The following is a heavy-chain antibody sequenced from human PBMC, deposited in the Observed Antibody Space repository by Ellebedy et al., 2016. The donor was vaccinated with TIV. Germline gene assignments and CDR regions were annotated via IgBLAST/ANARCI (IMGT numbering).Heavy chain of an antibody. CDR2: ISGNGGRT. CDR3: AKGSQWLGRTSFDY. J-gene: IGHJ4*02. CDR1: GFTFSSYA. V-gene: IGHV3-23*01. D-gene: IGHD6-19*01. Sequence: GESLKISCAASGFTFSSYAMSWVRQAPGKGLEWVSSISGNGGRTDYADSVKGRFTISRDNSNNSLYLQMNSLRAEDTAVYYCAKGSQWLGRTSFDYWGQGTLVTVSS.